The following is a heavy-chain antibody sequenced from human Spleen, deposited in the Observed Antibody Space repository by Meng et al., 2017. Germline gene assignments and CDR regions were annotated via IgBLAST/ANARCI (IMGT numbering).Heavy chain of an antibody. V-gene: IGHV3-9*01. CDR3: AKGPNYYGYADY. Sequence: GGSLRLSCAASGFTFDDYAMHWVRQAPGKGLEWVSGISCNSGSIGYADSVKGRFTISRDNAKNSLYLQMNSLRAEDTALYYCAKGPNYYGYADYWGQGTLVTGAS. D-gene: IGHD3-10*01. CDR1: GFTFDDYA. CDR2: ISCNSGSI. J-gene: IGHJ4*02.